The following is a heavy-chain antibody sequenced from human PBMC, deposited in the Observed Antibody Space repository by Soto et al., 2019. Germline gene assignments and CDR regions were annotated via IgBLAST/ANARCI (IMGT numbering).Heavy chain of an antibody. CDR2: ISTYRGDP. V-gene: IGHV1-18*01. Sequence: ASVKVSFKASGYTFTNYGLGWVRPAPGQGLEWMGWISTYRGDPTYAQKLQGRVAMTTDSSTSTAYMELRSLRSDDTALYYCARFDYTKYLVDFGGQGTLVTVSS. CDR1: GYTFTNYG. J-gene: IGHJ4*02. D-gene: IGHD3-9*01. CDR3: ARFDYTKYLVDF.